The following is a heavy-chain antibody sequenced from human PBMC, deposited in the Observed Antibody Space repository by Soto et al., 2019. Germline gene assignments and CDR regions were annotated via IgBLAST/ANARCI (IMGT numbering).Heavy chain of an antibody. CDR3: ARDRTYFGSGAVGMDV. CDR2: IRYDGSKE. V-gene: IGHV3-33*01. J-gene: IGHJ6*02. CDR1: GFSFSSYG. Sequence: QMQLAESGGGVVQPGRSLRLSCAASGFSFSSYGMYWVRQAPGKGLEWLANIRYDGSKEYYADFVKGRFIISRDNSKNTLYLQMNSLRAEDTAVYYCARDRTYFGSGAVGMDVWGQGTTVTVSS. D-gene: IGHD3-10*01.